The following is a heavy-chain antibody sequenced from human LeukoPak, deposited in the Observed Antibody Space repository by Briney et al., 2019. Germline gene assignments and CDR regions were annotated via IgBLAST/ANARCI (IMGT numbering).Heavy chain of an antibody. Sequence: PSETLSLTCAVSGYSISSGYYWGWIRQPPGKGLEWIGSIYHSGSTYYNPSLKSRVTISVDTSKNQFSLKLSSVTAADTAVYYCARPGDDVYSSGWYVVDKSYYFDYWGPGNPGHRLL. V-gene: IGHV4-38-2*01. CDR1: GYSISSGYY. J-gene: IGHJ4*02. CDR3: ARPGDDVYSSGWYVVDKSYYFDY. D-gene: IGHD6-19*01. CDR2: IYHSGST.